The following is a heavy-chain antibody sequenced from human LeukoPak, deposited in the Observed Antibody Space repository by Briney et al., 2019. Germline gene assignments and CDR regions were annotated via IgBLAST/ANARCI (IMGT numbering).Heavy chain of an antibody. J-gene: IGHJ6*02. D-gene: IGHD3-3*01. CDR3: ARVKYYYDFWSGYYTPGYYYYGMDV. CDR1: GGTFSSYA. V-gene: IGHV1-8*02. CDR2: MNPNSGNT. Sequence: ASVKVSCKASGGTFSSYAISWVRQAPGQGLEWMGWMNPNSGNTGYAQKFQGRVTMTRNTSISTAYMELSSLRSEDTAVYYCARVKYYYDFWSGYYTPGYYYYGMDVWGQGTTVTVSS.